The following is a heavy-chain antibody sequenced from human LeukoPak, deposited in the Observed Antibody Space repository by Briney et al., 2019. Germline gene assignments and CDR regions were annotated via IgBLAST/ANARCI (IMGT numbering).Heavy chain of an antibody. CDR1: GYSFINHW. Sequence: GESLQISCKGSGYSFINHWIGWVRQMPGTGRGGRGSFYPGDSDTRDSPSFQGQVTISADKSITTAYLQWSSLKASDTAMYYCARLEGYCSSTSCQGEFDYWGQGTLVTVSS. D-gene: IGHD2-2*01. CDR2: FYPGDSDT. V-gene: IGHV5-51*01. J-gene: IGHJ4*02. CDR3: ARLEGYCSSTSCQGEFDY.